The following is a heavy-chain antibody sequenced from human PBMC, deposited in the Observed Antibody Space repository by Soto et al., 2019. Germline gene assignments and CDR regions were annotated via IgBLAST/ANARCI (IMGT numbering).Heavy chain of an antibody. D-gene: IGHD2-21*01. V-gene: IGHV1-8*01. CDR2: MNPNSGNT. CDR1: GYTFTSYD. Sequence: QVQLVQSGAEVKKPGASVKVSCKASGYTFTSYDINWVRQATGHGLEWMGWMNPNSGNTGYAQKFQGRVTMTRDTSIGTAYMELSSLRFGDTAVYYWARDRFRRLYGGSRDCASDIWGQGTMVTVSS. CDR3: ARDRFRRLYGGSRDCASDI. J-gene: IGHJ3*02.